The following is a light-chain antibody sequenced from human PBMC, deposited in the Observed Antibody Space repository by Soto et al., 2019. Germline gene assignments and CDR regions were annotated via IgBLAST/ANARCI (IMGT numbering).Light chain of an antibody. CDR2: RVS. Sequence: QSALTQPASVSGYPGQSITISCTGTSSDVGSSNYVSWYQQYPGKVPKLLIDRVSNRPSGVSNRFSGSKSAYTASLTISRLQAEDEADYFCTSSTTDSRYVFGTGTKVTVL. CDR1: SSDVGSSNY. CDR3: TSSTTDSRYV. V-gene: IGLV2-14*01. J-gene: IGLJ1*01.